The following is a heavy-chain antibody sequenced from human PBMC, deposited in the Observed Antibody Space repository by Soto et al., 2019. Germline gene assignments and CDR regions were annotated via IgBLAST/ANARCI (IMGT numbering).Heavy chain of an antibody. V-gene: IGHV4-59*01. CDR3: ARAVEGGMGV. CDR2: IYYSGST. CDR1: GRSISNYY. J-gene: IGHJ6*02. Sequence: PSENLSLTCTVSGRSISNYYWSWIRQRPGKGLERIGYIYYSGSTNYNPSLKSRVTISVDTSNNQFSLKLSSVTAADTAVYYCARAVEGGMGVWGQGTTVTVSS.